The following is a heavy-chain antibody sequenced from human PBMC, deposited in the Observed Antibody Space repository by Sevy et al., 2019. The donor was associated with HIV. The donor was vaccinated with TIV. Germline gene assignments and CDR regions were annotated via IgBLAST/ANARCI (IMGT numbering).Heavy chain of an antibody. V-gene: IGHV4-59*08. D-gene: IGHD1-26*01. J-gene: IGHJ4*02. CDR2: IYYNGHI. CDR1: GGSITSLY. Sequence: SETLSLTCTVSGGSITSLYWNWIRQPPGKGLEWIANIYYNGHINYNPSLKSRVTLSLDPSKNQFSLRLSSVPAADTAMYYCAGENAWGRGYSWGQGTLVTVSS. CDR3: AGENAWGRGYS.